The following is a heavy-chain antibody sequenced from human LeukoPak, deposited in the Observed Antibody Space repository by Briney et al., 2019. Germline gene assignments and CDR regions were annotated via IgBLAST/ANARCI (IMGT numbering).Heavy chain of an antibody. J-gene: IGHJ4*02. CDR1: GFTFSSYA. Sequence: PGGSLRLSCAASGFTFSSYAMSWVRQAPGKGLEWVSAISGSGGSTYYADSVKGRFTISRDNSKNTLYLQMNSLRAEDTAVYYCAKAPLGVGATTLDYWGQGTLVTVSS. CDR2: ISGSGGST. CDR3: AKAPLGVGATTLDY. V-gene: IGHV3-23*01. D-gene: IGHD1-26*01.